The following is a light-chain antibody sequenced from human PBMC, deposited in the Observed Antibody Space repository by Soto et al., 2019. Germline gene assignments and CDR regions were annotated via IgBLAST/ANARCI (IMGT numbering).Light chain of an antibody. CDR2: GVS. CDR3: SSYRSGSVLL. J-gene: IGLJ3*02. Sequence: QSALTQPASVSGSPGQSITISCTGTSSDVGGYNYVSWYQQHPGKAPKLVIYGVSYRPSGVSGRFSGSKFQNTASLTISGLQPEDEADYYCSSYRSGSVLLFGGGTKLTVL. CDR1: SSDVGGYNY. V-gene: IGLV2-14*01.